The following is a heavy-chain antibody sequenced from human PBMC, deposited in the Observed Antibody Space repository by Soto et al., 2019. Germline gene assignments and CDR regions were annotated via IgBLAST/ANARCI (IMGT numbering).Heavy chain of an antibody. CDR1: GSSLTTYDMG. CDR2: IYWDDDK. V-gene: IGHV2-5*02. J-gene: IGHJ4*02. Sequence: QITLKESGPTLVRPAQTLTLTCAFSGSSLTTYDMGVAWIRQPPGNALEWLALIYWDDDKRYSPSLKDRLAISKDTSKNQVVLTITNMHPGDTAIYFCAHAGDYDLLTFDHWGPGTLVTVSS. D-gene: IGHD4-17*01. CDR3: AHAGDYDLLTFDH.